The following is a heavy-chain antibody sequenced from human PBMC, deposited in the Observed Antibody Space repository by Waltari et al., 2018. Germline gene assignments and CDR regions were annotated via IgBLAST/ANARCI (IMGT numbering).Heavy chain of an antibody. CDR1: GSPFRSYS. V-gene: IGHV3-48*01. CDR2: ISSSSSTI. J-gene: IGHJ2*01. Sequence: EVQLVESGGGLVQPGGSLRHSCAASGSPFRSYSMNWVRQAPGKGLDWVSYISSSSSTIYYADSVKGRFTISRDNAKNSLYLQMNSLRAEDTAVYYCASLHNWYFDLWGRGTLVTVSS. CDR3: ASLHNWYFDL.